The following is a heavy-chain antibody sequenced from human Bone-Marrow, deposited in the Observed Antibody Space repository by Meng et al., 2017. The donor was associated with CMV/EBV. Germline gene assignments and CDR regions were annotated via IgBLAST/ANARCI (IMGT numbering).Heavy chain of an antibody. V-gene: IGHV3-30*02. D-gene: IGHD6-19*01. CDR1: GFTFSSYG. J-gene: IGHJ4*02. CDR2: IRYDGSNK. CDR3: AKVASSGWYDYYFDY. Sequence: GESLKISCAASGFTFSSYGMHWVRQAPGKGLEWVAFIRYDGSNKYYADSVKGRFTISRDNSKNTLYLQMNSLRAEDTAVYYCAKVASSGWYDYYFDYWGQGTLVTVSS.